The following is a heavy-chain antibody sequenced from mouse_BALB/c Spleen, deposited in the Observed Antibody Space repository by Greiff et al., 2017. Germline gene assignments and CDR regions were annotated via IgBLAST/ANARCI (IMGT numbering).Heavy chain of an antibody. V-gene: IGHV1-14*01. CDR2: INPYNDGT. CDR3: ARGALIYYYGSSYFDY. Sequence: LQESGPELVKPGASVKMSCKASGYTFTSYVMHWVKQKPGQGLEWIGYINPYNDGTKYNEKFKGKATLTSDKSSSTAYMELSSLTSEDSAVYYCARGALIYYYGSSYFDYWGQGTTLTVSS. CDR1: GYTFTSYV. D-gene: IGHD1-1*01. J-gene: IGHJ2*01.